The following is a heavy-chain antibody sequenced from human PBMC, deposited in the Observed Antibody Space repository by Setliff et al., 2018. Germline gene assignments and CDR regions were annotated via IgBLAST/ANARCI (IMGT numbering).Heavy chain of an antibody. CDR1: GYTFKNYG. V-gene: IGHV1-18*01. J-gene: IGHJ6*04. Sequence: ASVKVSCKASGYTFKNYGVSWVRQAPGQGLEWMGWIGTYDANTIYSQKFQGRVIMTTDTSTSTVYVDLRNLRSDDTAVYYCVRQDILTGYYAFDNWGKGTTVTVSS. D-gene: IGHD3-9*01. CDR2: IGTYDANT. CDR3: VRQDILTGYYAFDN.